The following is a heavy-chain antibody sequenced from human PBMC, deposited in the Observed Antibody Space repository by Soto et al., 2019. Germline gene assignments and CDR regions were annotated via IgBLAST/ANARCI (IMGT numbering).Heavy chain of an antibody. J-gene: IGHJ4*02. Sequence: GASVKVSCKASGFTFTSSAVQWVRQARGQRLEWIGWIVVGSGNTNYAQKFQERVTITRDMSASTAYMELSSLRSEDTAVYYCAADHVCEYSSSSSVLNGDYWGQGTLVTVSS. D-gene: IGHD6-6*01. V-gene: IGHV1-58*01. CDR3: AADHVCEYSSSSSVLNGDY. CDR2: IVVGSGNT. CDR1: GFTFTSSA.